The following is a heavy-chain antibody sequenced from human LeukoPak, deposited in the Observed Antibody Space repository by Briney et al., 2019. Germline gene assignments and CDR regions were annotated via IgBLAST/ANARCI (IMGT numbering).Heavy chain of an antibody. J-gene: IGHJ4*02. D-gene: IGHD6-19*01. CDR1: GFTFSTYG. Sequence: GGSLRLSCAASGFTFSTYGMHWVRQAPGKGLEWVAFIRYDGSNKYYADSVKGRFTISRDNSKSTLYLQMNSLRAEDTAVYYCDYTSAWSLGCWGQGTLVSVSS. CDR3: DYTSAWSLGC. CDR2: IRYDGSNK. V-gene: IGHV3-30*02.